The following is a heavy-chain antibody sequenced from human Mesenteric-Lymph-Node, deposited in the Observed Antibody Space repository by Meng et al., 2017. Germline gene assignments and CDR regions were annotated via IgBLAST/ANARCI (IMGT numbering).Heavy chain of an antibody. CDR2: ISANGGST. V-gene: IGHV3-23*01. J-gene: IGHJ4*02. CDR1: GFTFSIYA. Sequence: GESLKISCAASGFTFSIYAMNWVRQAPGKGLEWVSTISANGGSTYYADSAKGRFTISRDNSKNTLYLQMNSLRAEDTALYYCAKDYGSGWSDYWGQGTLVTVSS. D-gene: IGHD6-19*01. CDR3: AKDYGSGWSDY.